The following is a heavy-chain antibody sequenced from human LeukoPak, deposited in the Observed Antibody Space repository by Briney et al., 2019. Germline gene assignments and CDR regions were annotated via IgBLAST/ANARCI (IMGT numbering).Heavy chain of an antibody. CDR2: ISPNSGVT. V-gene: IGHV1-2*02. J-gene: IGHJ5*02. Sequence: ASVKVSCKASGYTFIYYYINWVRQAPGQGLEWMGWISPNSGVTNYAQNVQGRGTMTRDTSISTAYMELSRLRSDDTAVYYCARNSLGVVVVAATPTVVTPKDWFDPWGQGTLVTVSS. D-gene: IGHD2-15*01. CDR1: GYTFIYYY. CDR3: ARNSLGVVVVAATPTVVTPKDWFDP.